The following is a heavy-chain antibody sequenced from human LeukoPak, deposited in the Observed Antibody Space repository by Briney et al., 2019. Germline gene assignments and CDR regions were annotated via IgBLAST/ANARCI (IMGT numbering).Heavy chain of an antibody. Sequence: SETLSLTCTVSGGSISSYYWSWIRQPPGKGLEWTGYIYYSGSTNYNPSPKSRVTISVDTSKNQFSLKLSSVTAADTAVYYCARDLSGDPKGGWFDPWGQGTLVTVSS. CDR2: IYYSGST. CDR1: GGSISSYY. V-gene: IGHV4-59*01. D-gene: IGHD2-21*02. J-gene: IGHJ5*02. CDR3: ARDLSGDPKGGWFDP.